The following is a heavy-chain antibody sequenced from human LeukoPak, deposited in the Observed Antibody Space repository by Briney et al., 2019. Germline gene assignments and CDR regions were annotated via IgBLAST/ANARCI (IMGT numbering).Heavy chain of an antibody. J-gene: IGHJ6*03. CDR1: GFTFSSYA. D-gene: IGHD1-26*01. V-gene: IGHV3-23*01. CDR2: ISGSGGST. Sequence: GGSLRLSCAASGFTFSSYAMSWVRQAPGKGLEWVSAISGSGGSTYYADSVKGRFTISRDNSKNTLYLQMNSLRAEDTAVYYCARESKYSGSRYYYMDVWGKGTTVTISS. CDR3: ARESKYSGSRYYYMDV.